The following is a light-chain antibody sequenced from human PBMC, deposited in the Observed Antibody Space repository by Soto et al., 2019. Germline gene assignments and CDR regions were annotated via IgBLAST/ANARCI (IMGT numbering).Light chain of an antibody. V-gene: IGKV3-15*01. J-gene: IGKJ2*01. CDR1: QSVSIK. CDR2: DTS. Sequence: EIVLSQSPATLSVSPGERVTLSCRASQSVSIKLAWYQQKPGQAPRRLISDTSTRDTGIPARFSGSGFATDFTLTISSLQSEDFAVYYCQQYNLRPPYTFGQGTKLEIK. CDR3: QQYNLRPPYT.